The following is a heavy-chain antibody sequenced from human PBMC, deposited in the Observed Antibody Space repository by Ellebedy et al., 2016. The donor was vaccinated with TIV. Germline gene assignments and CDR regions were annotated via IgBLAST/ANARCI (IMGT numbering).Heavy chain of an antibody. Sequence: GSLRLXXTVSGYSIRSGYYWGWIRQPPGKGLDWIENIYHSGSTYYNPSLRSRVTLSLDRSKNQVSLELSSVTAADTAVYYCARADLRYGMDVWGQGTTVTVSS. V-gene: IGHV4-38-2*02. J-gene: IGHJ6*02. CDR3: ARADLRYGMDV. CDR1: GYSIRSGYY. CDR2: IYHSGST. D-gene: IGHD3-16*01.